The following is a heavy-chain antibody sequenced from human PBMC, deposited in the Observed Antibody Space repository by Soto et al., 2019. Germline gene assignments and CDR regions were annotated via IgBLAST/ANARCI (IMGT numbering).Heavy chain of an antibody. CDR3: ARDRLYESNTQYYNYGMDV. CDR2: ISYDGSKK. Sequence: LVESWGGVVQPGRSLRVSCAASGFTFTSYAMHWVRQAPGKGLEWVATISYDGSKKDYADSVKCRFTISRDNSKNTLYLQMNSLRAEDTAVYYCARDRLYESNTQYYNYGMDVWGQGTTVTVSS. D-gene: IGHD3-22*01. CDR1: GFTFTSYA. V-gene: IGHV3-30*14. J-gene: IGHJ6*02.